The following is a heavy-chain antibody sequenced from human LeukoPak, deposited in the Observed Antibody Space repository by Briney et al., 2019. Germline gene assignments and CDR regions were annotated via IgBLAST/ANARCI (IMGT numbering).Heavy chain of an antibody. J-gene: IGHJ6*04. CDR3: ARDLAVTDPSYYYYGMDA. CDR1: GGTFSSYA. CDR2: IIPIFGTA. Sequence: ASVKVSCKASGGTFSSYAISWVRQAPGQGLEWMGGIIPIFGTANYAQKFQGRVTITADESTSTAYMELSSLRSEDTAVYYCARDLAVTDPSYYYYGMDAWGKGTTVTVSS. V-gene: IGHV1-69*13. D-gene: IGHD2-21*02.